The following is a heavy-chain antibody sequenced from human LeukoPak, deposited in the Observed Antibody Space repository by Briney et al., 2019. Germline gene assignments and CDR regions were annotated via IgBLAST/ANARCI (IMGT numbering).Heavy chain of an antibody. V-gene: IGHV4-39*01. Sequence: PSETLSLTCTVSGGSIIISNYYWGWIRQSPGKGLECIGKISYSGTTYYNPSLRSRVHMSVDTSKNQFSLSLSFVTAADTAVYYCARLTDFWGQGILVTVSS. CDR1: GGSIIISNYY. J-gene: IGHJ4*02. CDR2: ISYSGTT. CDR3: ARLTDF.